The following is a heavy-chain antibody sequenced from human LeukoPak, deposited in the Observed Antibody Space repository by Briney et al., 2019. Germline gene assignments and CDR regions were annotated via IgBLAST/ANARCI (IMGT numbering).Heavy chain of an antibody. CDR3: TYYYDSSTYYHVDY. CDR1: GFAFNNAW. CDR2: IKGKANGGTT. V-gene: IGHV3-15*01. Sequence: GGSLRLSCTASGFAFNNAWMSWVRQVPGKGLEWVGRIKGKANGGTTDHAAPVKGRFTISRDDSKSTLYLQMNSLKTEDTAVYYCTYYYDSSTYYHVDYWGQGTLVTVSS. D-gene: IGHD3-22*01. J-gene: IGHJ4*02.